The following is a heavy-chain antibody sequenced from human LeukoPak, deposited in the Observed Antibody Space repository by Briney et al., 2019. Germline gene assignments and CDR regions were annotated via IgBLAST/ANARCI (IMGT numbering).Heavy chain of an antibody. J-gene: IGHJ4*02. CDR1: GASISSYY. CDR3: ARHPELYFFDY. CDR2: ISYSGST. D-gene: IGHD3-10*01. Sequence: MASETLSLTCTVSGASISSYYWSWIRQPPGKGLEWIGYISYSGSTNYNPSLKSRVTISADTSKNQVSLTLSSVTAADTAVYYCARHPELYFFDYWGQGTLVTVSS. V-gene: IGHV4-59*08.